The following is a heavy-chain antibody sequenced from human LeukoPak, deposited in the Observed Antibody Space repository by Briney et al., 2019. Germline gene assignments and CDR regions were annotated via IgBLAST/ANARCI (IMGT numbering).Heavy chain of an antibody. CDR1: GGTFSSYA. CDR3: ATPEDYYDSSGSPAFDY. D-gene: IGHD3-22*01. Sequence: SVKVPCEASGGTFSSYAISWVRQAPGQGLEWMGGIIPIFGTANYAQKFQGRVTITADESTSTAYMELSSLRSEDTAVYYCATPEDYYDSSGSPAFDYWGQGTLVTVSS. J-gene: IGHJ4*02. V-gene: IGHV1-69*13. CDR2: IIPIFGTA.